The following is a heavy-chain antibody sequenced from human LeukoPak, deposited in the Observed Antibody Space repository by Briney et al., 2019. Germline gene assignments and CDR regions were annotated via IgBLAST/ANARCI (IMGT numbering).Heavy chain of an antibody. CDR2: ISNDGSKK. V-gene: IGHV3-30*18. CDR1: GFTFSSYG. J-gene: IGHJ4*02. Sequence: GGSPRLSCAASGFTFSSYGMHWVRQAPGKGLDWVAVISNDGSKKYYADSVKGRFTISRDNSKNTLSLQVSSLRTEDTAVYYCAKDRYSYAFEYSDSWGQGTLVTVSS. CDR3: AKDRYSYAFEYSDS. D-gene: IGHD5-18*01.